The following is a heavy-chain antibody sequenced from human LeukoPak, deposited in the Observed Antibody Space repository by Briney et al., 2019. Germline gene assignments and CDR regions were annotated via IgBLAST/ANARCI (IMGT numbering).Heavy chain of an antibody. CDR2: IFYSGST. V-gene: IGHV4-31*01. J-gene: IGHJ5*02. D-gene: IGHD2-15*01. CDR3: ARAGYCSGGSCYGYDP. Sequence: SETLSLTCTVSGGSISSGGYYWSWIRQHPGKGLEWIGYIFYSGSTYYNPSLKSQVTISVDTSKNQFSLKLSSVTAADTAVYYCARAGYCSGGSCYGYDPWGQGTLVTVSS. CDR1: GGSISSGGYY.